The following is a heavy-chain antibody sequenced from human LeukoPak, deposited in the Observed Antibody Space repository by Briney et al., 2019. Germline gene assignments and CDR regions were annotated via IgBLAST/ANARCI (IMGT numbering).Heavy chain of an antibody. J-gene: IGHJ4*02. CDR3: ARGDTIFGVVILDY. D-gene: IGHD3-3*01. Sequence: ASVKVSCKASGYTFTDYYIHWVRQAPGQGLEWMGWINANSGGTNYAQKFQGRVTMTRDTSISTAYMELSSLRSEDTAVYYCARGDTIFGVVILDYWGQGTLVTVSS. V-gene: IGHV1-2*02. CDR1: GYTFTDYY. CDR2: INANSGGT.